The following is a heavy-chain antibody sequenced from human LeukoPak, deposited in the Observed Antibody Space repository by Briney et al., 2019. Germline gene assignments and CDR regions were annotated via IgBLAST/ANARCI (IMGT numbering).Heavy chain of an antibody. CDR2: INQDGSET. CDR3: ANDLRLGGRGPEN. CDR1: GLTVSNYA. Sequence: SGGSLRLSCGASGLTVSNYAMSWVRQAPGKGLEWVADINQDGSETYHVASMKGRFTISRDNAKNSLYLQMNSLRAEDTAVYFCANDLRLGGRGPENWGQGTWVTVSS. D-gene: IGHD3-16*01. J-gene: IGHJ4*02. V-gene: IGHV3-7*05.